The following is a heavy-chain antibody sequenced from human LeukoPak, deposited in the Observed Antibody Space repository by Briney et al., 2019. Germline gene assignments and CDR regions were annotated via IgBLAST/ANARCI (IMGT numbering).Heavy chain of an antibody. V-gene: IGHV3-15*01. J-gene: IGHJ3*02. CDR2: IKRKADGGPT. Sequence: GGSLRLSCVASGFTFSDSWVNWVRQAPGKGLEWVGRIKRKADGGPTDYAAPVKGRFTISRDDSKDTLYLQMNSLKTEYTAMYYCTTNDAFDIWGQVTMVTVSS. CDR1: GFTFSDSW. CDR3: TTNDAFDI.